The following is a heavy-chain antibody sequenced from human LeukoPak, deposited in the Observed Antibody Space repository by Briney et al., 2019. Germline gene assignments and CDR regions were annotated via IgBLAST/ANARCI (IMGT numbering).Heavy chain of an antibody. Sequence: GGSLRLSCVVSGFTISSYGMHWVRQAPGKGLEWVAFIRYDGSYKKYADSVKGRFTISRDNAKNTLYLQMKTLRAEDTGVYYCAKDGTFSGSSNYYYIDVWGKGTTVTISS. D-gene: IGHD3-3*02. J-gene: IGHJ6*03. V-gene: IGHV3-30*02. CDR3: AKDGTFSGSSNYYYIDV. CDR1: GFTISSYG. CDR2: IRYDGSYK.